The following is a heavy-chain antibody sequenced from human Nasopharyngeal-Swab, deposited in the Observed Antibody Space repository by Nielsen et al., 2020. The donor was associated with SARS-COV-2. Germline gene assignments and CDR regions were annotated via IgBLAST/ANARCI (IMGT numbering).Heavy chain of an antibody. CDR1: GYTLTVLP. V-gene: IGHV1-24*01. Sequence: ASVKVSCKVSGYTLTVLPIHWVRQAPGKGLEWMGCVVPEDGEPIYAQNFQGRVTMTEDTSTYTAYLELSSLRSEDTAVYYCASEGSGVFGVVIYAFDIWGQGTLVTVSS. D-gene: IGHD3-3*01. CDR2: VVPEDGEP. J-gene: IGHJ3*02. CDR3: ASEGSGVFGVVIYAFDI.